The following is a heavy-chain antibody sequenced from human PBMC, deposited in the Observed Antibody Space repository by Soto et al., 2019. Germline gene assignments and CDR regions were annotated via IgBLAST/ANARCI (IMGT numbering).Heavy chain of an antibody. Sequence: QVVLLQSGAEVKEPGSSVRLSCQVSGSTFNNFAFSWVRQAPGQGPAWLGGIVVMSNAADSSQRFQDRVTITVDPSTSTIYVGLGSRTFDDSAVYYCAGAIKRLEVKYCFDYWGQGPLVAVSS. CDR3: AGAIKRLEVKYCFDY. J-gene: IGHJ4*02. CDR2: IVVMSNAA. D-gene: IGHD3-3*01. V-gene: IGHV1-69*01. CDR1: GSTFNNFA.